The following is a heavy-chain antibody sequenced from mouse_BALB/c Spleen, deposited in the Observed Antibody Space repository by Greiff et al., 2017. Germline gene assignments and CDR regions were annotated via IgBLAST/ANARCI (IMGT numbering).Heavy chain of an antibody. V-gene: IGHV1-14*01. CDR3: AREGIHYYGYGWFAY. J-gene: IGHJ3*01. Sequence: VQLQQSGPELVKPGASVKMSCKASGYTFTSYVMHWVKQKPGQGLEWIGYINPYNDGTKYNEKFKGKATLTSDKSSSTAYMELSSLTSEDSAVYYCAREGIHYYGYGWFAYWGQGTLVTVSA. CDR2: INPYNDGT. CDR1: GYTFTSYV. D-gene: IGHD1-2*01.